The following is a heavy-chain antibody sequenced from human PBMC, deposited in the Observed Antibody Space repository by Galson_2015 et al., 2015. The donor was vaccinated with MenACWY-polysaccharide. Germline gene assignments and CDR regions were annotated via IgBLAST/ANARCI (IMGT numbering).Heavy chain of an antibody. Sequence: SLRLSCAASGFTYRDYYMNWIRQAPGKGLEWISYISYSGNIIYYADSVKGRFTISWDTAKKSLYLLMDGLRADDTAVYYCATRSTPVDNHAFDPWGQGTMVIVSS. CDR1: GFTYRDYY. CDR3: ATRSTPVDNHAFDP. V-gene: IGHV3-11*01. D-gene: IGHD1-14*01. J-gene: IGHJ3*01. CDR2: ISYSGNII.